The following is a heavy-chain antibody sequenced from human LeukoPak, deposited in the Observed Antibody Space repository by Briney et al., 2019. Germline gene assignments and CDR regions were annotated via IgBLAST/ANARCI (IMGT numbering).Heavy chain of an antibody. CDR2: IYYSGST. CDR3: AGWAYSSGWKFDY. V-gene: IGHV4-59*01. D-gene: IGHD6-19*01. J-gene: IGHJ4*02. CDR1: GGSISSYY. Sequence: SETLSLTCTVSGGSISSYYWSWIRQPPGKGLEWIGYIYYSGSTNYNPSLKSRVTISVDTSKNQFSLKLSSVTAADTAVYYCAGWAYSSGWKFDYWGQGTLVTVSS.